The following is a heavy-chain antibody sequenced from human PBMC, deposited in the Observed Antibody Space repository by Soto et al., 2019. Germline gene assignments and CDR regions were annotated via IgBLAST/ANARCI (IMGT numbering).Heavy chain of an antibody. J-gene: IGHJ5*02. V-gene: IGHV1-18*01. CDR3: ARVKTSGYHNWFDP. CDR1: GYTFTSYG. Sequence: ASVKVSCKASGYTFTSYGISWVRQAPGQGLEWMGWISAYNGNTNYAQKFQGRVTMTTDTSTSTAYMELRSLRSDDTAVYYCARVKTSGYHNWFDPWGQGTLVTVSS. D-gene: IGHD3-22*01. CDR2: ISAYNGNT.